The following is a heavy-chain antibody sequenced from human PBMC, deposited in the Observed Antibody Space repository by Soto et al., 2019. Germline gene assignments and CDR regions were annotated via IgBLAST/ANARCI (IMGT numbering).Heavy chain of an antibody. J-gene: IGHJ3*02. Sequence: GSLRLSCAASGFTFSSYAMSWVRQAPGKGLEWVSAISGSGGSTYYADSVKGRFTISRDNSKNTLYLQMNSLRAEDTAVYYCAKELRYFDWLSSHDAFDIWGQGTMVTVSS. CDR1: GFTFSSYA. CDR2: ISGSGGST. D-gene: IGHD3-9*01. V-gene: IGHV3-23*01. CDR3: AKELRYFDWLSSHDAFDI.